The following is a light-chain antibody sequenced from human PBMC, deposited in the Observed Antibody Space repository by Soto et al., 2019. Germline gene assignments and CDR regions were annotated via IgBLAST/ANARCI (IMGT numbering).Light chain of an antibody. CDR2: LGS. CDR3: MQALQTPT. J-gene: IGKJ1*01. CDR1: QSLLSSNGNNY. Sequence: DIVLTQSPLSLPVTPGEPASISCRSSQSLLSSNGNNYLDWYLQKPGQSPQVLIYLGSNRASGVPDMFSGSGSGTDFTLKISRVEAEDVGVYYCMQALQTPTFGQGTKVEIK. V-gene: IGKV2-28*01.